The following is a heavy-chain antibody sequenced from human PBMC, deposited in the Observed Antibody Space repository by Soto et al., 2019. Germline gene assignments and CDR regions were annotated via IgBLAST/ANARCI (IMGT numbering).Heavy chain of an antibody. D-gene: IGHD3-10*01. CDR1: GYTFTSYT. V-gene: IGHV1-3*01. J-gene: IGHJ4*02. CDR3: ARGGGWVGEASFDS. Sequence: QVQLEQSGAEVKKPGASVKISCKTSGYTFTSYTLHWVRQAPGQGLEWMGWINAGNGREKYSQRFQDRVSLSTDKSAATAYMELRSPRSEDTAVYYCARGGGWVGEASFDSWGQGTQVIVSS. CDR2: INAGNGRE.